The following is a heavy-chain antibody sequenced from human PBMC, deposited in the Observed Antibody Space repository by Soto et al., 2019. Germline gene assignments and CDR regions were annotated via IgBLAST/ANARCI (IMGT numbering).Heavy chain of an antibody. Sequence: SETLSLTCTVSGGSISSSSYYWGWIRQPPGKGLEWIGSIYYSGSTYYNPSLKSRVTISVDTSKNQFSLKLSSVTAADTAVYYCARHNRLADPYCSGGSCYPDFDYWGQGTLVTVSS. V-gene: IGHV4-39*01. CDR2: IYYSGST. D-gene: IGHD2-15*01. J-gene: IGHJ4*02. CDR1: GGSISSSSYY. CDR3: ARHNRLADPYCSGGSCYPDFDY.